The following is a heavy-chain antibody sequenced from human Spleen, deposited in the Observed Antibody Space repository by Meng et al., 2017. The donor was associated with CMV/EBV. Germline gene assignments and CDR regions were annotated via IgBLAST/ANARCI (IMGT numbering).Heavy chain of an antibody. J-gene: IGHJ6*02. V-gene: IGHV3-23*01. Sequence: GESLKISCTASGFTFSIYAMTWVRQAPGKGLEWVSGISDSGGSTYYADSVKGRFTISRDNSKNTLYLQMNSLRAEDTAVYYCARDGTYCSSTSCYTPSGYYGMDVWGQGTTVTVSS. CDR3: ARDGTYCSSTSCYTPSGYYGMDV. CDR2: ISDSGGST. CDR1: GFTFSIYA. D-gene: IGHD2-2*02.